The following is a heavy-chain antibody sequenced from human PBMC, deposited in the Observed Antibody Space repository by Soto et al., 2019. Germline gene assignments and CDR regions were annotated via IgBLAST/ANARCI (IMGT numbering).Heavy chain of an antibody. D-gene: IGHD2-15*01. CDR2: ISGSGGST. J-gene: IGHJ6*02. CDR3: AKDRGYCSGGSCYSIHYYYYGMDV. CDR1: GFTFSSYA. Sequence: GGSLRLSCAASGFTFSSYAMSWVRQAPGKGLEWVSAISGSGGSTYYADSVKGRFTISRDNSKNTLYLQMNSLRAEDPAVYYCAKDRGYCSGGSCYSIHYYYYGMDVWGQGTTVTVSS. V-gene: IGHV3-23*01.